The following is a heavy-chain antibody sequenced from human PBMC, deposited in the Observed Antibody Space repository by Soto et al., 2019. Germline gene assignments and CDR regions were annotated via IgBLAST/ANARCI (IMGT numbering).Heavy chain of an antibody. CDR1: GGSVSSGSYY. CDR3: ARGSGWSYYFDY. CDR2: VFYSGST. V-gene: IGHV4-61*01. J-gene: IGHJ4*02. D-gene: IGHD6-19*01. Sequence: SETLSLTCTVSGGSVSSGSYYWSWIRQPPGKGLEWIGYVFYSGSTNYNPSLKSRVTISVDTSKNQFSLKLSSVTAADTAVYYCARGSGWSYYFDYWGQGTLVTVSS.